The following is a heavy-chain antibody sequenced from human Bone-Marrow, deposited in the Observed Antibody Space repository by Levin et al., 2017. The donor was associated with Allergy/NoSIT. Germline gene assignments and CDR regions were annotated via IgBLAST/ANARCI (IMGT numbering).Heavy chain of an antibody. Sequence: SCTVSGGSISSSSYYWTWIRQHPGKGLEWIGYIYYSGSTSYYNPALMSRVTMSVDTSKSQFSLRLRSVTDADTAVYYCARVLVRGVIIANDAFDIWGQGTMVTVSS. J-gene: IGHJ3*02. CDR3: ARVLVRGVIIANDAFDI. CDR2: IYYSGSTS. V-gene: IGHV4-31*03. CDR1: GGSISSSSYY. D-gene: IGHD3-10*01.